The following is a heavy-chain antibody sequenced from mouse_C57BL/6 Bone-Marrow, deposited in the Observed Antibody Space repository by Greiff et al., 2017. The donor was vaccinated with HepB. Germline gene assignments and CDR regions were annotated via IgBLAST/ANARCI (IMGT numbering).Heavy chain of an antibody. V-gene: IGHV1-55*01. CDR1: GYTFTSYW. J-gene: IGHJ3*01. CDR3: ARVEYGSSYGFAY. CDR2: IYPGSGST. Sequence: QVQLKQPGAELVKPGASVKMSCKASGYTFTSYWITWVKQRPGQGLEWIGDIYPGSGSTNYNEKFKSKATLTVDTSSSTAYMQLSSLTSEDAAVYDCARVEYGSSYGFAYWGQGTLVTVSA. D-gene: IGHD1-1*01.